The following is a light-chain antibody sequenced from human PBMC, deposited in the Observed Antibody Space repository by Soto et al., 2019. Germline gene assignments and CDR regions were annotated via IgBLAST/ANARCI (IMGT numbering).Light chain of an antibody. CDR3: QQHGQWPIT. CDR1: QNVANY. J-gene: IGKJ5*01. Sequence: EIVLTQSPATLSLSPVERATLSCMASQNVANYLDWYQQKPGQAPRLLIYGASNRATGIPDRFSGSGSGTDFTLTISSLQPEDFATYYCQQHGQWPITFGQGTRLEIK. V-gene: IGKV3-11*01. CDR2: GAS.